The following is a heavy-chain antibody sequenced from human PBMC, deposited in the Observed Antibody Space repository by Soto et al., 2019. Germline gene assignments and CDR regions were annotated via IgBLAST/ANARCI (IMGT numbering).Heavy chain of an antibody. CDR2: IYWDDDK. D-gene: IGHD2-2*01. CDR1: GFSLSTSGVG. CDR3: AHSLKGDLEVPANHFDY. Sequence: QITLKESGPTLVKPTQTLTLTCTFSGFSLSTSGVGVGWIRQPPGKALEWLALIYWDDDKRYSPSLKSRLTITKDTSKNQVVLTMTNMDPVDTATYYYAHSLKGDLEVPANHFDYWGQGTLVTVSS. J-gene: IGHJ4*02. V-gene: IGHV2-5*02.